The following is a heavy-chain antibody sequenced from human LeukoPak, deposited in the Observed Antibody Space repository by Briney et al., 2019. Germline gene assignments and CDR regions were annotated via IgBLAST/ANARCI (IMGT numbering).Heavy chain of an antibody. V-gene: IGHV3-30*04. Sequence: PGGSLRLSCAASGFTFSSYEMNWVRQAPGKGLEWVAVISFDGSNKYYADSVKGRFTISRDNSKNTLYLQMNSLRAEDTAVYYCARALSSRDAFDIWGRGTMVTVSS. D-gene: IGHD6-13*01. CDR3: ARALSSRDAFDI. CDR1: GFTFSSYE. CDR2: ISFDGSNK. J-gene: IGHJ3*02.